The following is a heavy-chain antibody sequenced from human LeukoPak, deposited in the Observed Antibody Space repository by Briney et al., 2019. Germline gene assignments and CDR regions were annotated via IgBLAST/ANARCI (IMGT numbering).Heavy chain of an antibody. J-gene: IGHJ4*02. CDR3: AREEVGAPGDY. V-gene: IGHV3-33*01. D-gene: IGHD1-26*01. CDR2: IWYDGSNK. Sequence: GRSLRLSCAASGFTFSSYGMHWVRQAPGKGLEWVAVIWYDGSNKYYADYVKGRFTISRDNSKNTLYLQMHSLRAEDTAVYYCAREEVGAPGDYWGQGTLVTVSS. CDR1: GFTFSSYG.